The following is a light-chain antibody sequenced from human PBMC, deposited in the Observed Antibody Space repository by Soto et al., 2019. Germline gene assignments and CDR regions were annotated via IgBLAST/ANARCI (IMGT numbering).Light chain of an antibody. J-gene: IGKJ5*01. CDR3: QQRSNWPT. V-gene: IGKV3-11*01. CDR1: QSVSSY. CDR2: DAS. Sequence: EIVLTQSPATLSLSPGERATLSCRASQSVSSYLAWYQQKPGQAPRLLIYDASNRATGITARFSGSGSGTDFTLTISSLEPEDVAVYYCQQRSNWPTFGQGTRLEIK.